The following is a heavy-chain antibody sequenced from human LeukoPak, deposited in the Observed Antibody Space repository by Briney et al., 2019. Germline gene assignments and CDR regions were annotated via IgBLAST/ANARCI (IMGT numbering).Heavy chain of an antibody. CDR3: AGLRYFNSFLPMTG. CDR1: GFTYSSYS. CDR2: ISYDGRLK. J-gene: IGHJ4*02. Sequence: EGSLRLSCSASGFTYSSYSMHWVRQAPGKGLEWVALISYDGRLKYYADSVQGRFTISRDNSKNTLYLQMNSLRAEDTATYYCAGLRYFNSFLPMTGWGQGTLVTVSS. D-gene: IGHD3-9*01. V-gene: IGHV3-30*04.